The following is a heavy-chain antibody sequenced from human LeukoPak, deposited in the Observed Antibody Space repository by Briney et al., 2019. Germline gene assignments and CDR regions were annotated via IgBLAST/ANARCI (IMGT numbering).Heavy chain of an antibody. J-gene: IGHJ4*02. V-gene: IGHV3-30*04. CDR3: AKSDSGCTNGVCYLGPLDY. CDR2: ISYDGSNK. Sequence: GGSLRLSCAASGFTFNNYAIHWVRQAPGKGLEWVAVISYDGSNKYYADSVKGRFTISRDNSKNTLYLQMNSLRAEDTAVYYCAKSDSGCTNGVCYLGPLDYWGQGTLVTVSS. CDR1: GFTFNNYA. D-gene: IGHD2-8*01.